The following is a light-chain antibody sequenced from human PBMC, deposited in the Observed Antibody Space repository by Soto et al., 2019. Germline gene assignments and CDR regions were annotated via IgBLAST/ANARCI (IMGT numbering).Light chain of an antibody. J-gene: IGLJ1*01. V-gene: IGLV2-11*01. CDR3: CSFAGGYTYV. Sequence: QSVLTQPRSVSGSPGQSVTISCTGTSRDVGGYKYVSWYQQHPGRAPNLVIYDVSERPSGVPDRFSGSKSGDTASLRISGLQAEDEANYYCCSFAGGYTYVFGTGTKVTVL. CDR2: DVS. CDR1: SRDVGGYKY.